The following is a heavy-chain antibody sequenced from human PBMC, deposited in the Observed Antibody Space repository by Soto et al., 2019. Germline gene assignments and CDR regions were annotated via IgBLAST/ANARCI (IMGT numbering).Heavy chain of an antibody. J-gene: IGHJ4*02. CDR3: ARAELDYSSGWYDPPY. V-gene: IGHV3-21*01. CDR2: ISSSSSYI. D-gene: IGHD6-19*01. Sequence: PGGSLRLSCAASGFTFSSYSMNWVRQAPGKGLEWVSSISSSSSYIYYADSVKGRFTISRDNAKNSLYLQMNSLRAEDMAVYYCARAELDYSSGWYDPPYWGQGTLVTVST. CDR1: GFTFSSYS.